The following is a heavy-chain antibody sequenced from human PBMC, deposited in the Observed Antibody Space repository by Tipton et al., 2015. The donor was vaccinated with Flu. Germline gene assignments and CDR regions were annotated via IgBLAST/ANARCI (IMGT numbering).Heavy chain of an antibody. CDR3: ARDHSYDYVWGSYPLGH. Sequence: SLRLSFAASGFYFSDHYMSWIRQAPGKGLEWVSYISGSGTRFSYADSVKGRFTISRDNAKNSLYLQMNSLRAEDTAVYYCARDHSYDYVWGSYPLGHSGQGTLVTVSS. CDR1: GFYFSDHY. CDR2: ISGSGTRF. J-gene: IGHJ4*02. V-gene: IGHV3-11*04. D-gene: IGHD3-16*02.